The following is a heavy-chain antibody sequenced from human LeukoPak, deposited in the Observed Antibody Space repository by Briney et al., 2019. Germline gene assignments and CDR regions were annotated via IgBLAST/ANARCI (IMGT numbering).Heavy chain of an antibody. J-gene: IGHJ4*02. CDR3: ARDTSAYSSSSDY. CDR2: ISSSGSTI. D-gene: IGHD6-6*01. CDR1: GFTFSDYY. Sequence: GGSLRLSCAASGFTFSDYYMSWIRQAPGKGLEWVSYISSSGSTIYYADSVKGRFTISRDNAKNSLYLQMNSLRAEDTAVYYCARDTSAYSSSSDYWGQGTLVTVSS. V-gene: IGHV3-11*04.